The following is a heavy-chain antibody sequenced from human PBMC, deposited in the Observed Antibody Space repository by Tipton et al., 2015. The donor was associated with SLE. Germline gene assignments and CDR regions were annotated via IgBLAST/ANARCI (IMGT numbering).Heavy chain of an antibody. CDR1: GGTLSSYA. J-gene: IGHJ3*02. D-gene: IGHD3-22*01. Sequence: VQLVQSGAEVKKPGSSVKVSCKASGGTLSSYAISWVRQAPGQGLEWMGGIIPIFGTANYAQKFQGRVTITADESTSTAYMELSSLRSEDTAVYYCASYDSSGPTGAFDIWGQGTMVTVSS. V-gene: IGHV1-69*01. CDR3: ASYDSSGPTGAFDI. CDR2: IIPIFGTA.